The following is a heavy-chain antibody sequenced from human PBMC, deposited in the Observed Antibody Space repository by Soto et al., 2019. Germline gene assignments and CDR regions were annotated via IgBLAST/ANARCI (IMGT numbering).Heavy chain of an antibody. D-gene: IGHD3-3*01. CDR3: ARDFLEHDSWSGYVSFVP. V-gene: IGHV1-18*01. CDR1: NYTFTNYG. CDR2: ISAYNGNT. Sequence: GASVKVSCKASNYTFTNYGITWVRQAPGQGLEWLGWISAYNGNTNYARKLQGRVTMTTETSTSTAYMELRSLRSDDTAVYYCARDFLEHDSWSGYVSFVPWGQGTLVTVSS. J-gene: IGHJ5*02.